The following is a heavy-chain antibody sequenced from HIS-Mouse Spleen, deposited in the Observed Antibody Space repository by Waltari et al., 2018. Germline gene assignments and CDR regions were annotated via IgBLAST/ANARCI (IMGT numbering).Heavy chain of an antibody. V-gene: IGHV4-39*07. CDR1: GGSISSSSSY. CDR2: IYYSGST. D-gene: IGHD6-13*01. J-gene: IGHJ2*01. Sequence: QLQLQESGPGLVKPSETLSLTCTVSGGSISSSSSYCGWLRQPPGKGLEWIGSIYYSGSTYYNPSLKSRVTISVDTSKNQFSLKLSSVTAADTAVYYCAREIPYSSSWYDWYFDLWGRGTLVTVSS. CDR3: AREIPYSSSWYDWYFDL.